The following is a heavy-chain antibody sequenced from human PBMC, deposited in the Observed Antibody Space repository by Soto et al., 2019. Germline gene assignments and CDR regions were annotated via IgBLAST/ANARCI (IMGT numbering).Heavy chain of an antibody. Sequence: PSEALSLTCAVYGGSFSGYYWSWIRQPPGKGLEWIGEINHSGSTNYNPSLKTRVTISVDTSKNQFSLKLSSVTAADTAVYYCARGGISRAFDYWGQGTLLTVSS. CDR3: ARGGISRAFDY. CDR1: GGSFSGYY. J-gene: IGHJ4*02. CDR2: INHSGST. D-gene: IGHD2-21*01. V-gene: IGHV4-34*01.